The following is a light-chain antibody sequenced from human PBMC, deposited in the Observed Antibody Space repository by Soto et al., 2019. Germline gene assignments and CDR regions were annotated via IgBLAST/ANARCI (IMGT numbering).Light chain of an antibody. CDR1: QSVSSN. V-gene: IGKV3-15*01. Sequence: EIVLTQSPGTLSLSPGERATLSCRASQSVSSNLAWYQQKPGQAPRLLIYGASTRATGIPARFSGSGSGTEFTLTIRSLQPDDFATYYCQQYNTYSSLTFGGGTKGDIK. CDR3: QQYNTYSSLT. J-gene: IGKJ4*01. CDR2: GAS.